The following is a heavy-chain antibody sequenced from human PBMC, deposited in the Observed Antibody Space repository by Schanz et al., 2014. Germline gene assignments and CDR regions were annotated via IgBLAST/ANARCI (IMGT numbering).Heavy chain of an antibody. CDR2: IIPILDKT. D-gene: IGHD3-10*01. V-gene: IGHV1-69*08. CDR3: AKVDRTRYYSMDA. CDR1: GGTFSSST. J-gene: IGHJ6*02. Sequence: QVQLVQSGAEVKKPGASVKVSCKASGGTFSSSTLTWVRQAPGQGLEWMGRIIPILDKTNYAQKFQGRVTMTADTSTSAVYMEVSGLRSEDTAVYYCAKVDRTRYYSMDAWGQGTPVTVSS.